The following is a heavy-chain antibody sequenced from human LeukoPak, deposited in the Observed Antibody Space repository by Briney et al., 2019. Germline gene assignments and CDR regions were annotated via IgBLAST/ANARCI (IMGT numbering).Heavy chain of an antibody. Sequence: SETLSLTCTVSGGSISSYYWSWIRQPPGKGLEWIGYIYYSGSTDYNPSLKSRVTISVDTSKNQFSLKLSSVTAADTAVYYWAREYYDSSGYLFAFDIWGQGTTVTVSS. D-gene: IGHD3-22*01. V-gene: IGHV4-59*01. J-gene: IGHJ3*02. CDR1: GGSISSYY. CDR2: IYYSGST. CDR3: AREYYDSSGYLFAFDI.